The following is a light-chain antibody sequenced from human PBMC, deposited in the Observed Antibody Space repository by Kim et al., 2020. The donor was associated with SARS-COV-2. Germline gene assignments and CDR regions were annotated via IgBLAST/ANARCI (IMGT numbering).Light chain of an antibody. CDR1: SGLIGSDY. CDR3: QSYHGDPWV. J-gene: IGLJ3*02. CDR2: EDN. V-gene: IGLV6-57*04. Sequence: NFMLTQPHSVSESPGKTVIISCTRSSGLIGSDYVQWYQQRPGSAPTTVIYEDNQRPSGVPDRFSGSVDSSSNSASLTISGLKTEDEADYYCQSYHGDPWVFGGGTKVTVL.